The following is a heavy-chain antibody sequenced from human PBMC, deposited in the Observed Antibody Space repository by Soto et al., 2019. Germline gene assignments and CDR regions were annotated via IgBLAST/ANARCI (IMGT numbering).Heavy chain of an antibody. CDR1: GFTFSSYA. Sequence: GGSLRLSCAASGFTFSSYAMSWVRQAPGKGLEWVSAISGSGGSTYYADSVKGRFIISRDNSNNTLYLQMDSLRAEDTAVYDCANVLRCPHLSDTWGQGPRGTAS. CDR3: ANVLRCPHLSDT. D-gene: IGHD3-3*01. J-gene: IGHJ5*02. V-gene: IGHV3-23*01. CDR2: ISGSGGST.